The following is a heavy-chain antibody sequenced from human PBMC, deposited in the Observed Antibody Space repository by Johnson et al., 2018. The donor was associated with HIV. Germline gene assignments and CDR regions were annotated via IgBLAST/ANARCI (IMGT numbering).Heavy chain of an antibody. Sequence: VQLVESGGGVVQSGRSLRLSCVASGFTFSNYAMTWVRQSPGKGLEWVSTISVSGDSTYYADSVKGRFTISREKSKNTLYVQMNSLRVEDTAVYYCARDLGRPDAFDVWGQGTMVTVSS. J-gene: IGHJ3*01. V-gene: IGHV3-23*04. D-gene: IGHD2-15*01. CDR3: ARDLGRPDAFDV. CDR2: ISVSGDST. CDR1: GFTFSNYA.